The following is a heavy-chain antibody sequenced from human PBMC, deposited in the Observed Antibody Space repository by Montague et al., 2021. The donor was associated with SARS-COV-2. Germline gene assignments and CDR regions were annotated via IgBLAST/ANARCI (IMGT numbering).Heavy chain of an antibody. CDR3: ARSYGTTVVTRDFDF. V-gene: IGHV2-70*01. CDR1: GFSLSTSGMG. J-gene: IGHJ4*02. D-gene: IGHD4-23*01. Sequence: PALVKPTQTLTLTCTFSGFSLSTSGMGVSWIRQPPGKALEWLTLIDWDDDKYYSTSLKTRLTISKDTSKNQVVLTMTNMDPVDTATYYCARSYGTTVVTRDFDFWGQGTMVTVTS. CDR2: IDWDDDK.